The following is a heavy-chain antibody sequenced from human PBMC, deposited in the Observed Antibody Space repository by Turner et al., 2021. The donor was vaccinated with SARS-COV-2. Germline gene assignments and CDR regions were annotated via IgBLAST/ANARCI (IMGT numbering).Heavy chain of an antibody. CDR1: GFTFDDYG. D-gene: IGHD6-19*01. J-gene: IGHJ3*02. V-gene: IGHV3-9*01. CDR3: AKEGEIAVAGNAFDI. CDR2: ISWNGGSI. Sequence: AASGFTFDDYGMHWVRPAPGKGLEWVSGISWNGGSIGYADSVKGRFTISRDNAKNSLYLQMNSLRAEDTAVYYCAKEGEIAVAGNAFDIWGQGTMVTVSS.